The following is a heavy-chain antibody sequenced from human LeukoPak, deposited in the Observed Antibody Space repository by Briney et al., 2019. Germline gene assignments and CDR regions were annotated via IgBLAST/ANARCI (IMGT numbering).Heavy chain of an antibody. J-gene: IGHJ4*02. CDR1: GYTFTGYY. Sequence: ASVKVSCKASGYTFTGYYMHWVRQAPGQGLEWMGWINPNSGGTNYAQKFQGRVTMTRDTSISTAYMELSRLRSDDTAVYHCARGGPLAARPSFPRYWGQGTLVTVSS. CDR2: INPNSGGT. D-gene: IGHD6-6*01. V-gene: IGHV1-2*02. CDR3: ARGGPLAARPSFPRY.